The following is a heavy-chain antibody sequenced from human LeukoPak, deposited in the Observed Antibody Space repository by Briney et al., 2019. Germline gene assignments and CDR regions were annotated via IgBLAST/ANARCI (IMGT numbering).Heavy chain of an antibody. Sequence: GASVKVSCKASGYTSTGYYMHWVRQAPGQGLEWMGWINPNSGGTNYAQKFQGRVTMTRDTSISTAYMEVSRLTSDDTAVFYCAREGSGYPYWGQGTLVTVSS. D-gene: IGHD5-12*01. J-gene: IGHJ4*02. CDR3: AREGSGYPY. CDR1: GYTSTGYY. CDR2: INPNSGGT. V-gene: IGHV1-2*02.